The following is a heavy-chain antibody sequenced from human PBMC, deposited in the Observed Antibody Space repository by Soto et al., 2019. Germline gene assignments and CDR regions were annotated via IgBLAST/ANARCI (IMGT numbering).Heavy chain of an antibody. D-gene: IGHD3-3*01. CDR2: IWYDGSNK. V-gene: IGHV3-33*01. Sequence: QVQLVESGGGVVQPGRSLRLSCAASGFTFSSYGMHWVRQAPGKGLEWVAVIWYDGSNKYYADSVKGRFTISRDNSKNTLYLQMNSLRAEDTAVYYCARDRRHITIFGVVTARFDYWGQGTLVTVSS. CDR1: GFTFSSYG. CDR3: ARDRRHITIFGVVTARFDY. J-gene: IGHJ4*02.